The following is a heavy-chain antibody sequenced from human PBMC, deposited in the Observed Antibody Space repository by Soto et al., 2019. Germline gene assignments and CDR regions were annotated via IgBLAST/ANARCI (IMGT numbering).Heavy chain of an antibody. D-gene: IGHD4-4*01. CDR1: GYTFTSYY. CDR3: ARYDYSNYQPFDY. V-gene: IGHV1-46*01. Sequence: GASVKVSCKASGYTFTSYYMHWVRQAPGQGLEWMGIINPSGGSTSYAQKFQGRVTMTRDTSASTAYMELSSLRSEDTAVYYCARYDYSNYQPFDYWGQGTLVTVSS. CDR2: INPSGGST. J-gene: IGHJ4*02.